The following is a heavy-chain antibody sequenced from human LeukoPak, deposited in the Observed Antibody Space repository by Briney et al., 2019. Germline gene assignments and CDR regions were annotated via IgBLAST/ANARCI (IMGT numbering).Heavy chain of an antibody. CDR1: GFTFSSYA. CDR2: ISGSGGST. V-gene: IGHV3-23*01. J-gene: IGHJ4*02. Sequence: GRSLRLSCAASGFTFSSYAMSWVRQAPGKGLEWVSAISGSGGSTYYADSVKGRFTISRDNSKNTLYLQMNSLRAEDTAVYYCAKSVVATGRNYFDYWGQGTLVTVSS. CDR3: AKSVVATGRNYFDY. D-gene: IGHD5-12*01.